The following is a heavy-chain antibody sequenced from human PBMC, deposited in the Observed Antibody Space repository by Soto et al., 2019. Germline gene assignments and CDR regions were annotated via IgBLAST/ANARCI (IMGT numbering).Heavy chain of an antibody. J-gene: IGHJ6*03. CDR1: GFTFSSYS. CDR2: ISSSSSTI. Sequence: EVQLVESGGGLVQPGGSLRLSCAASGFTFSSYSMNWVRQAPGKGLEGVSYISSSSSTIYYADSVKGRFTISRDNAKNSLYLQMNSLRAEDTAVYYCAREGAAVAGTLSYYYYYMDVWGKGTTVTVSS. D-gene: IGHD6-19*01. V-gene: IGHV3-48*01. CDR3: AREGAAVAGTLSYYYYYMDV.